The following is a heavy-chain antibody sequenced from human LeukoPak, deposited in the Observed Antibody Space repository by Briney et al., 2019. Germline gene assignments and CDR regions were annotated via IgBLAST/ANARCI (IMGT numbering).Heavy chain of an antibody. CDR1: GYTFTGYY. V-gene: IGHV1-2*02. D-gene: IGHD4-17*01. J-gene: IGHJ4*02. CDR2: INPNSGGT. Sequence: ASVKVSCKAFGYTFTGYYMHWVRQAPGQGLEWMGWINPNSGGTNYAQKFQGRVTMTRDTSISTACMELSRLRSDDTAVYYCASLYGDYVASDYWGQGTLVTVSS. CDR3: ASLYGDYVASDY.